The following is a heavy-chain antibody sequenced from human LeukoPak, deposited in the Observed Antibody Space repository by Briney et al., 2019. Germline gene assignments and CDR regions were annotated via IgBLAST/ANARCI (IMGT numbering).Heavy chain of an antibody. J-gene: IGHJ4*02. Sequence: GGSLRLSCAASGFTFDDYAMHWVRQAPGKGLEWVSGISWNSGSIGYADSVKGRFTISRDNAKNSLYLQMNSLRAEDTALYYCAKARCGDDAFDYWGQGTLVTVSS. V-gene: IGHV3-9*01. CDR2: ISWNSGSI. CDR3: AKARCGDDAFDY. D-gene: IGHD4-17*01. CDR1: GFTFDDYA.